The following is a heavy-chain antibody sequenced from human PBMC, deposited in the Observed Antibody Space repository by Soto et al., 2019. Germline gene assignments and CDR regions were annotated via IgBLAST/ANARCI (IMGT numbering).Heavy chain of an antibody. D-gene: IGHD3-22*01. CDR1: GFTFSSYA. V-gene: IGHV3-30-3*01. CDR2: ISYDGSNK. J-gene: IGHJ6*02. CDR3: AITWSYYDSSGYYPDYYYYGMDV. Sequence: QVQLVESGGGVVQPGRSLRLSCAASGFTFSSYAMHWVRQAPGKGLEWVAVISYDGSNKYYADSVKGRFTISRDNSKNTLYLQMNSLRAEDTAVYYCAITWSYYDSSGYYPDYYYYGMDVWGQGTTVTVSS.